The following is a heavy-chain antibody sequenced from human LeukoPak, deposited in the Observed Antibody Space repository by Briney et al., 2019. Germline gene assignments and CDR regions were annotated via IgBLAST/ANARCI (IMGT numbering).Heavy chain of an antibody. Sequence: SETLSLTCTVSGGSISSYYWGWIRQPPGKGLEWIGSIYYSGSTYYNPSLKSRVTISVDTSKNQFSLKLSSVTAADTAVYYCARHSVPNSSSYYFDYWGQGTLVTVSS. V-gene: IGHV4-39*01. CDR1: GGSISSYY. D-gene: IGHD6-6*01. CDR2: IYYSGST. J-gene: IGHJ4*02. CDR3: ARHSVPNSSSYYFDY.